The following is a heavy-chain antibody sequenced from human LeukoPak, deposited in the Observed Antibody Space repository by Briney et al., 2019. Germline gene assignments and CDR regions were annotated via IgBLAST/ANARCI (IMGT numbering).Heavy chain of an antibody. Sequence: SVKVSCKASGYTFTGYYIHWVRQAPGQGLEWMGGIISIFGTANYAQKFQGRVTITADESTSTAYMELSSLRSEDTAVYYCARVRYYYDSSGYYDFDYWGQGTLVTVSS. V-gene: IGHV1-69*13. CDR3: ARVRYYYDSSGYYDFDY. D-gene: IGHD3-22*01. CDR2: IISIFGTA. J-gene: IGHJ4*02. CDR1: GYTFTGYY.